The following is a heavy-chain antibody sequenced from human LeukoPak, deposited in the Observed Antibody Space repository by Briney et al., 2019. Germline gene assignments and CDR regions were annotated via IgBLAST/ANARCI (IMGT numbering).Heavy chain of an antibody. Sequence: GGSLRLSCAASGFTFSSYAMSWVRQAPGKGLEWGSAISGSGGSSYYADSVKGRFTISRDNSKNTLYLQMNSLRAEATAVYYCAKLPRGYCSSTSCSYFDYWGQGILVTVSS. CDR1: GFTFSSYA. V-gene: IGHV3-23*01. D-gene: IGHD2-2*01. CDR2: ISGSGGSS. J-gene: IGHJ4*02. CDR3: AKLPRGYCSSTSCSYFDY.